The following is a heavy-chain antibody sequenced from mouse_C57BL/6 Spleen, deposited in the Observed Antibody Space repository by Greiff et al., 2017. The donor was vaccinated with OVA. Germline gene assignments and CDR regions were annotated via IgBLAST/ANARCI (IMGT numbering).Heavy chain of an antibody. V-gene: IGHV5-17*01. D-gene: IGHD2-4*01. CDR2: ISSGSSTI. CDR3: TRPYYDFYFDY. CDR1: GFTFSDYG. Sequence: EVQGVESGGGLVKPGGSLKLSCAASGFTFSDYGMHWVRQAPEKGLEWVAYISSGSSTIYYADTVKGRFTISSDNAKNTLFLQMTSLRAENTAMNYCTRPYYDFYFDYWGQGTTLTVSS. J-gene: IGHJ2*01.